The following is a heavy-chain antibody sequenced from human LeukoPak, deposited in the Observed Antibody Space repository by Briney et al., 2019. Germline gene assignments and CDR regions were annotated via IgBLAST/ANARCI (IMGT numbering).Heavy chain of an antibody. CDR1: GFTFSSYG. CDR3: AKGSRCSSTSCYMFDFDY. J-gene: IGHJ4*02. CDR2: IRYDGSNN. D-gene: IGHD2-2*02. V-gene: IGHV3-30*02. Sequence: GGSLRLSCAASGFTFSSYGMHWVRQAPGKGLEWVAFIRYDGSNNYYADSVKGRFTISRDNSKNTLYLQMNSLRAEDTAVYYCAKGSRCSSTSCYMFDFDYWGQGTLVTVSS.